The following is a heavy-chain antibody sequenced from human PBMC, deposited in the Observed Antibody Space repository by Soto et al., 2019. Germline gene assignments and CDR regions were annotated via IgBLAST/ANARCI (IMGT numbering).Heavy chain of an antibody. CDR3: ARGAYLEWLLLAY. V-gene: IGHV3-7*03. CDR2: IKQDGSEK. CDR1: GFTFSSYW. J-gene: IGHJ4*02. Sequence: PGGSLRLSCAASGFTFSSYWMSWVRQAPGKGLEWVANIKQDGSEKYYVDSVKGRFTISRDNAKNSLYLQMNSLRAEDTAVYYCARGAYLEWLLLAYWGQGTLVTVSS. D-gene: IGHD3-3*01.